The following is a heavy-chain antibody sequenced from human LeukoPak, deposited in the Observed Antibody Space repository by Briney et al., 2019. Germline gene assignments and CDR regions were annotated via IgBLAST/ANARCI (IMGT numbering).Heavy chain of an antibody. CDR1: GFTFSTYE. V-gene: IGHV3-48*03. Sequence: GGSLRLSCVASGFTFSTYEMDWVRQAPGKGLEWVSYISSGGGTIYYADSVKGRFTISRDNAKNSLYLQMNSLRAEDTAVYYCARGVYDSSGYYHYWGQGTLVTVSS. D-gene: IGHD3-22*01. CDR3: ARGVYDSSGYYHY. J-gene: IGHJ4*02. CDR2: ISSGGGTI.